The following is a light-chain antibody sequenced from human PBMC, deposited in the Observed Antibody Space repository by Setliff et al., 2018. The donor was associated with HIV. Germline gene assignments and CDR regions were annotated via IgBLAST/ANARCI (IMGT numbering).Light chain of an antibody. Sequence: QSALTQPASVSGSPGQSLTVSCSGNSSDLGTYESVSWYQHHPGKAPKLIIYEINRRPSGVSNRFSASKSGDTATLTISGLQAEDEADYYCCSYASTRSYVFGTGTKV. CDR1: SSDLGTYES. J-gene: IGLJ1*01. V-gene: IGLV2-23*02. CDR3: CSYASTRSYV. CDR2: EIN.